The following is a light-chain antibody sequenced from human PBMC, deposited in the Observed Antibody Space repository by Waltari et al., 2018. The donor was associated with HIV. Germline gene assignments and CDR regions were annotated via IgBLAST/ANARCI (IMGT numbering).Light chain of an antibody. V-gene: IGKV1-5*03. Sequence: DIQMTQSPSTLSASVGDRVTIPCRASQSITRWLAWYQQKPGKAPDLLIYKASNLQGGVPLRFRGSGSETDFTLTISSLQPDDFATYYCQQYASGYTFGQGTKLEIK. CDR3: QQYASGYT. J-gene: IGKJ2*01. CDR1: QSITRW. CDR2: KAS.